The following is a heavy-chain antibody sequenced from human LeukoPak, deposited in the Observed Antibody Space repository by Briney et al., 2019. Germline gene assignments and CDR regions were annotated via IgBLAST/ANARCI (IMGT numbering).Heavy chain of an antibody. D-gene: IGHD6-13*01. CDR2: ISAYNGNT. CDR1: GYTFTSYG. J-gene: IGHJ6*02. V-gene: IGHV1-18*01. CDR3: ARVGYSSSWYTPYYYYYGMDV. Sequence: ASVKVSCTASGYTFTSYGISWVRQAPGQGLEWMGWISAYNGNTNYAQKLQGRVTMTTDTSTSTAYMELRSLRSDDTAVYYCARVGYSSSWYTPYYYYYGMDVWGQGTTVTVSS.